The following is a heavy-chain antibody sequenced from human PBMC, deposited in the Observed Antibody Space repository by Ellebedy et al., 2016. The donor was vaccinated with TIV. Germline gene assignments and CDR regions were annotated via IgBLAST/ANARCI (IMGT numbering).Heavy chain of an antibody. D-gene: IGHD6-6*01. CDR3: ARSEYDYFYYGMDV. CDR1: GFTFSSYE. J-gene: IGHJ6*02. Sequence: GESLKISCSASGFTFSSYEMNWVRQAPGMGLEWVSYISSSGSTIYYADSVIGRFTISRDNAKNSLYLQMNSLRAEDTAVYYCARSEYDYFYYGMDVWGQGTTVTVSS. V-gene: IGHV3-48*03. CDR2: ISSSGSTI.